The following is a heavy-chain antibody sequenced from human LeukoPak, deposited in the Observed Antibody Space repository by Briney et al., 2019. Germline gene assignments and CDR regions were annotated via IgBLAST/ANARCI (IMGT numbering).Heavy chain of an antibody. CDR2: ISSSISYI. J-gene: IGHJ4*02. Sequence: GGSLRPSCAASGFTFSSYSMNWVRQAPGKGLEWVSSISSSISYIYYADSVKGRFTISRDNAKNSLYLQMNSLRAEDTAVYYCARESSSGWYYGNDYWGQGTLVTVSS. V-gene: IGHV3-21*01. CDR3: ARESSSGWYYGNDY. CDR1: GFTFSSYS. D-gene: IGHD6-19*01.